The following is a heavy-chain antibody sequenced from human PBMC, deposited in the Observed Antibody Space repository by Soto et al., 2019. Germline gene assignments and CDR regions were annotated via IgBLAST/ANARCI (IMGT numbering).Heavy chain of an antibody. CDR1: GFSLSSYG. J-gene: IGHJ4*02. CDR3: AKPTVAGSNDLDY. Sequence: GFLRLSGAPAGFSLSSYGMPWVRQAPGKGLEWVAVMSYDGSNKYYADSVKGRFTISRDNSRNTLYLQMNSLRADDTAVYYWAKPTVAGSNDLDYWGQGTLVTVSS. D-gene: IGHD6-19*01. V-gene: IGHV3-30*18. CDR2: MSYDGSNK.